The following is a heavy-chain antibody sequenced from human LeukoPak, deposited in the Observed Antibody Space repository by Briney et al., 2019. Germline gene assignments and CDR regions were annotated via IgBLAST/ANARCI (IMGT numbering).Heavy chain of an antibody. V-gene: IGHV3-66*01. CDR1: GFTVSSSY. CDR3: ARDRGGSYLQGYFLH. Sequence: PGGSLRLSCAASGFTVSSSYMSWVRQAPGKGLELVSVLYPGGSTYIADSVKGRFSISRGNSNNTLNLQMNSLRVEDTAVYYCARDRGGSYLQGYFLHWGQGSLVIVSS. D-gene: IGHD1-26*01. J-gene: IGHJ1*01. CDR2: LYPGGST.